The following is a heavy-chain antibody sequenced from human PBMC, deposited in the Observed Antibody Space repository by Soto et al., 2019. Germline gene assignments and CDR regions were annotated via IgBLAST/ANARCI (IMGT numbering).Heavy chain of an antibody. D-gene: IGHD3-10*01. J-gene: IGHJ4*02. CDR3: GRGHYGSPPGYFDG. V-gene: IGHV3-66*01. Sequence: GGSLRRSCAASGFTASSNYMNLGRPAPGKGLAWVSVIYGRGSTYYADSVKGRFTISRDNSKNTLYLQMNSLRAEDTAVYYCGRGHYGSPPGYFDGWGQGTLVTVSS. CDR1: GFTASSNY. CDR2: IYGRGST.